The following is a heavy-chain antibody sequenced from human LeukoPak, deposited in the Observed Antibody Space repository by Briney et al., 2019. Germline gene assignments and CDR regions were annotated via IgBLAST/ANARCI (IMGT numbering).Heavy chain of an antibody. CDR2: IYHSGST. CDR1: GFTFSSYSM. D-gene: IGHD2-21*02. Sequence: GSLRLSCAASGFTFSSYSMNWVRQAPGKGLEWIGEIYHSGSTNYNPSLKSRVTISVDKSKNQFSLKLSSVTAADTAVYYCARGEHIVVVTAGEYFFDYWGQGTLVTVSS. CDR3: ARGEHIVVVTAGEYFFDY. V-gene: IGHV4-4*02. J-gene: IGHJ4*02.